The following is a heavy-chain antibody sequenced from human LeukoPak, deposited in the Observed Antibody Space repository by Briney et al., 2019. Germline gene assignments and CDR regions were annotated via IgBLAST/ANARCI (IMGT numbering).Heavy chain of an antibody. J-gene: IGHJ4*02. CDR1: GFTFSSFA. CDR2: ISGSGGST. Sequence: GGSLRLSCAASGFTFSSFAVSWVRQAPGKGLEWVSVISGSGGSTYYADSVKGRFTISRDNSKNTLYLQMNSLRAEDTAVYYCAKNTVSVASYFDYWGQGTLVTVSS. CDR3: AKNTVSVASYFDY. V-gene: IGHV3-23*01. D-gene: IGHD4-17*01.